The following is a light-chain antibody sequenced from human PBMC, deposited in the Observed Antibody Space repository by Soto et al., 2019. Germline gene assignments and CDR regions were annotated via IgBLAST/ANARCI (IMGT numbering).Light chain of an antibody. Sequence: EVVLTQSPGSLSLSPGERATLSCRASQSVTSSYLAWYQQKPGRAPRLLIYGASSRATGIPDRFSGSGSGTDFTLTISRLEPEDSAVYYCQQYGSSRWTFGQGTKVEIK. CDR3: QQYGSSRWT. CDR1: QSVTSSY. CDR2: GAS. J-gene: IGKJ1*01. V-gene: IGKV3-20*01.